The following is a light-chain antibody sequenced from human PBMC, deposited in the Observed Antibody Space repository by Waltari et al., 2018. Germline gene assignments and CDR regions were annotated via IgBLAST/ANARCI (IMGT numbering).Light chain of an antibody. V-gene: IGKV1-5*03. CDR3: QHYIRYPVT. CDR2: KAV. J-gene: IGKJ2*01. CDR1: QTIGSW. Sequence: IQMTQSPSTLSASVGARVTITCRASQTIGSWLAWYQQKPGKDPKLLIYKAVNLESGVPSRFSGGESGIEFSLTISSLQPDDFATYYCQHYIRYPVTFGQGTKLELK.